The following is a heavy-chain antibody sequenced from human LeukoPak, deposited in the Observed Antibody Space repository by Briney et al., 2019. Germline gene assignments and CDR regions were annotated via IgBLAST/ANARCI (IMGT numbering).Heavy chain of an antibody. Sequence: GGSLRLSCVASGFSFSTYGLHWVRQAPGKGLEWVAVISYNGDNKHYAESVKGRFTISRDNSKNTLDLQMNSLSPEDTAVYYCARDGGDWGQGTLVTVSS. CDR1: GFSFSTYG. CDR3: ARDGGD. J-gene: IGHJ4*02. D-gene: IGHD3-16*01. CDR2: ISYNGDNK. V-gene: IGHV3-30*03.